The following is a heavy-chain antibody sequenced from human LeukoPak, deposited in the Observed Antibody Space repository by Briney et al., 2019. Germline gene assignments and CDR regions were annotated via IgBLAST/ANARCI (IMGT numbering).Heavy chain of an antibody. V-gene: IGHV4-38-2*02. D-gene: IGHD1-7*01. J-gene: IGHJ4*02. CDR2: IYHSGST. CDR3: ARDWNYSVDY. CDR1: GYSISSGYY. Sequence: SETLSLTCTVSGYSISSGYYWGWIRRPPGKGLEWIGSIYHSGSTYYNPSLKSRDTISVDTSKNQFSLKLSSVTAADTAVYYCARDWNYSVDYWGQGTLVTVSS.